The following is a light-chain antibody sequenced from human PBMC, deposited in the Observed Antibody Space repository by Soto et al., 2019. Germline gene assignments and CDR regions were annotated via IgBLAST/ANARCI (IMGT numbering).Light chain of an antibody. CDR2: ETK. V-gene: IGLV2-23*01. J-gene: IGLJ1*01. CDR1: SNDIGTYNL. CDR3: CIYAGSQIFYV. Sequence: QSVLTQPASVSGSPGQSITISCAGTSNDIGTYNLVSWYQQHPGTAPKLLIYETKKRPSGVSSRFSGSKSGNTASLTISGLQTDDEADYFCCIYAGSQIFYVLGTGTKVTVL.